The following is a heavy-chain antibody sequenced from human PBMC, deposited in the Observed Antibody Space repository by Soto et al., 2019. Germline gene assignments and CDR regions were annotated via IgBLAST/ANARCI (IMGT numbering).Heavy chain of an antibody. CDR2: IKGDGINT. Sequence: EVQLVESGGGLVQPGGSLGLSCAASGFTFSNYWIHWVRQAPGKGLVWVSRIKGDGINTNYADSVKGRFTISRDNAKNTVYLQVNSLRAEDTAVYYCARGIPGHYGFDVWGQGTMVTVSS. CDR1: GFTFSNYW. J-gene: IGHJ3*01. V-gene: IGHV3-74*01. CDR3: ARGIPGHYGFDV. D-gene: IGHD1-20*01.